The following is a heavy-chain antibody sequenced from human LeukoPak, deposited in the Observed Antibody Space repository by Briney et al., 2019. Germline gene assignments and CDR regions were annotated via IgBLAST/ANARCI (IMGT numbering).Heavy chain of an antibody. CDR1: GGNFNTYA. D-gene: IGHD7-27*01. J-gene: IGHJ1*01. Sequence: ASVKVSCKASGGNFNTYAISWVRQAPGQGLEWMGGIIPIFGTGNYAQKFQGRVTITADKSTNTAYMELSSLKSEDTAVYYCARDHDLTGTYEYLKYWGRGTLVSVSS. CDR2: IIPIFGTG. CDR3: ARDHDLTGTYEYLKY. V-gene: IGHV1-69*06.